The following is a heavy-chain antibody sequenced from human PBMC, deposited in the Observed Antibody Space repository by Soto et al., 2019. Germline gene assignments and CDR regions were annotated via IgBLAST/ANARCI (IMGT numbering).Heavy chain of an antibody. Sequence: EVQLVESGGGLVQPGGSLRLSCAASGFTLSGRSMHWVRQAPGKGLVWVSGIDNAGTDSTYADSVKGRFTSSRDNAKNMMYLQMNSLRVEDTAVYYCARGWCGPDGWGKVTTGTVSS. V-gene: IGHV3-74*01. J-gene: IGHJ6*04. CDR3: ARGWCGPDG. CDR2: IDNAGTDS. D-gene: IGHD3-10*01. CDR1: GFTLSGRS.